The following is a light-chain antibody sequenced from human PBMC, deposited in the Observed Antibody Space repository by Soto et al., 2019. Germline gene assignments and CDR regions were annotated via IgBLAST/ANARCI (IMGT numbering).Light chain of an antibody. CDR2: GAT. CDR3: QQYSSSHFT. Sequence: EIVLTQSPGTMSLSPGERATLSGRASQSVSSSYLAWYQQKPGQAPRLLIYGATSRATGIPDRFSGSGSGTDFTLTISRLEPEDFAVYYCQQYSSSHFTFGSGTKLDIK. CDR1: QSVSSSY. V-gene: IGKV3-20*01. J-gene: IGKJ3*01.